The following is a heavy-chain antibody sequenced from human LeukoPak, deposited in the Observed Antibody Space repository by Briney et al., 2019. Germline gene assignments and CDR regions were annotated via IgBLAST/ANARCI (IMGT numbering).Heavy chain of an antibody. V-gene: IGHV3-23*01. CDR3: VSFYETY. Sequence: GGSLRLSCAASGFTFSSYAMSWVRQAPGRGLEWVTTMSGSGTSTYYADSVKDRFTISKDNAKNTVYLQMNSLRAEDTAVYYCVSFYETYWGRGTLVTVSS. J-gene: IGHJ4*02. D-gene: IGHD2/OR15-2a*01. CDR1: GFTFSSYA. CDR2: MSGSGTST.